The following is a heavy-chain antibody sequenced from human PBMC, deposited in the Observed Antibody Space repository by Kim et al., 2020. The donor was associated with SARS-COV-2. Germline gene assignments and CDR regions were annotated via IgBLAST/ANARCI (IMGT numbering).Heavy chain of an antibody. D-gene: IGHD7-27*01. V-gene: IGHV4-30-4*08. J-gene: IGHJ2*01. CDR1: GDSMSSGTYF. CDR2: IYHTGAT. CDR3: ARYPTGAAQGYFDL. Sequence: SETLSLTCTVSGDSMSSGTYFWSWIRQRPLEGLEWIGYIYHTGATYYNPSLESRVDISVDASRNQFSLKLTSVTAADTAVYRCARYPTGAAQGYFDLWGRGTLVAVSS.